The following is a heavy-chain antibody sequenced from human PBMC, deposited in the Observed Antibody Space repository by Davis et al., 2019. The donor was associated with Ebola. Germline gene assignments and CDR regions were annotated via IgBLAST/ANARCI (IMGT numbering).Heavy chain of an antibody. CDR3: ATEGHIGDFDH. Sequence: PGGSLRLSCAASGFTFSSYGFSWVRHAPGKGLEWISSISGSGDNTYYADSVKGRFSLSRDNSKKTLYLQMNNLRAEDTAVYYCATEGHIGDFDHWGQGDLVTVSS. J-gene: IGHJ4*02. CDR2: ISGSGDNT. CDR1: GFTFSSYG. V-gene: IGHV3-23*01. D-gene: IGHD3-10*01.